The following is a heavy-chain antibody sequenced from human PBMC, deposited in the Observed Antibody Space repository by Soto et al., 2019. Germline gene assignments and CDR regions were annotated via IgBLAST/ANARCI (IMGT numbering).Heavy chain of an antibody. J-gene: IGHJ4*02. V-gene: IGHV3-21*01. Sequence: GGSLRLSCAASGFTFSSYSMNWVRQAPGKGLEWASSISSSSSYIYYADSVKGRFTISRDNAKNSLYLQMNSLRAEDTAVYYCARDPDDHFDYWGQGTLVTVSS. CDR3: ARDPDDHFDY. CDR1: GFTFSSYS. CDR2: ISSSSSYI.